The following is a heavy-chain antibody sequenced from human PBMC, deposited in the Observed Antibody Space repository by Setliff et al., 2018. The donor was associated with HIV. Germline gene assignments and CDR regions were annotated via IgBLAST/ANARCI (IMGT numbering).Heavy chain of an antibody. CDR3: ARAGAARTTHFDY. J-gene: IGHJ4*02. CDR1: GYIFNTFG. Sequence: ASVKVSCKASGYIFNTFGITWVRQAPGQGLEWMGWISNSNANTNYAQEFQGRVTVTTDTSTSTAYMELRTLRSDDTAVYYCARAGAARTTHFDYWGQGTLVTVS. CDR2: ISNSNANT. V-gene: IGHV1-18*01. D-gene: IGHD1-7*01.